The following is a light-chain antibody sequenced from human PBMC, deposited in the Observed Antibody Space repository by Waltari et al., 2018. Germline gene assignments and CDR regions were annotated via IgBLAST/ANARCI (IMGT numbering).Light chain of an antibody. CDR2: KTS. V-gene: IGKV1-5*03. Sequence: DIQMTLSPSTLSASVGDRVTITCRASQTIYSWLAWYQQKPGKAPKLLIYKTSSLESGVPSRFSGSGSGTEFTLTISSLQPDDSATYYCQQYNDYSPWTFGQGTKVEIK. CDR3: QQYNDYSPWT. J-gene: IGKJ1*01. CDR1: QTIYSW.